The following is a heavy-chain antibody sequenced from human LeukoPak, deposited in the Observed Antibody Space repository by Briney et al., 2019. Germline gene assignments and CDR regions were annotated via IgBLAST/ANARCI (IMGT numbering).Heavy chain of an antibody. D-gene: IGHD4-17*01. CDR2: FYYSGST. V-gene: IGHV4-59*01. J-gene: IGHJ3*02. Sequence: PSETLSLTCTVSGGSISSYYWSWIRQPPGKGLEWIGYFYYSGSTNYNPSLKSRVTISVDTSKNQFSLKLSSVTAADTAVYYCARLSDYGAFDIWGQGTMVTVSS. CDR1: GGSISSYY. CDR3: ARLSDYGAFDI.